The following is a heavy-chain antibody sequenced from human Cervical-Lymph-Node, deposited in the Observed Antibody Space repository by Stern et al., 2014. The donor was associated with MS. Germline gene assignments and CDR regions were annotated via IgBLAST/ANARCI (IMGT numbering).Heavy chain of an antibody. Sequence: VQLVQSGAEVKKPGSSVKVSCKASGGTFSSDAFSWVRQAPGQGLEWMGGISPSFGTSSSAQKCQGRVAISADDSTCTAFLELRSLRSEDTAVYYCARSAGYYSGMDVWGQGTAVTVSS. J-gene: IGHJ6*02. V-gene: IGHV1-69*01. CDR1: GGTFSSDA. CDR2: ISPSFGTS. CDR3: ARSAGYYSGMDV.